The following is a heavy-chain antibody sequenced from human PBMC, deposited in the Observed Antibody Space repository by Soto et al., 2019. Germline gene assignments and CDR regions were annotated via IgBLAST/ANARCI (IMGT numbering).Heavy chain of an antibody. V-gene: IGHV1-69*08. CDR3: ARDVVVVAATLYFDY. CDR2: IIPILGIA. CDR1: GGTFSSYT. Sequence: QVQLVQSGAEVKKPGSSVKVSCKASGGTFSSYTISWVRQAPGQGLEWMGRIIPILGIANYAQKFQGRVTITADKSTSTAYMELSSLRSEDTAVYYCARDVVVVAATLYFDYWGQETLVTVSS. J-gene: IGHJ4*02. D-gene: IGHD2-15*01.